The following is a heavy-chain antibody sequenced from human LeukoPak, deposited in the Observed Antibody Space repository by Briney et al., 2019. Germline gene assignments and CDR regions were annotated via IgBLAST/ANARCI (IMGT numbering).Heavy chain of an antibody. CDR1: GGSISSSSSY. D-gene: IGHD6-6*01. V-gene: IGHV4-39*01. J-gene: IGHJ4*02. CDR2: IYYSGST. Sequence: SETLSLTCTVSGGSISSSSSYWGWIRQPPGKGLEWIGSIYYSGSTYYNPSLKRRVTISVDTSKNQFSLKLSSVTAADTAVYYCARHEYSSSYRFDSWGQGTLVTVSS. CDR3: ARHEYSSSYRFDS.